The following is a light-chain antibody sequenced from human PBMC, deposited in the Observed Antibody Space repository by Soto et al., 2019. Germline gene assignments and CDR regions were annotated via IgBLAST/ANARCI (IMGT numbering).Light chain of an antibody. V-gene: IGLV1-40*01. CDR3: QSYDSSLSVWV. CDR1: SSNIGAGYD. J-gene: IGLJ3*02. Sequence: QSVLTQPPSVSGAPGQRVTISCTGSSSNIGAGYDVHWYQQLPGTAPKLLIYGNSNRPSGVPDRFSGSKSGTSASLAITGLQAEAEAYYYCQSYDSSLSVWVFGGGTKLTVL. CDR2: GNS.